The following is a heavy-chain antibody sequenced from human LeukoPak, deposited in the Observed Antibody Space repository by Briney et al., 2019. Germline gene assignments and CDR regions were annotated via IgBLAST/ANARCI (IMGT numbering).Heavy chain of an antibody. Sequence: SETLSLTCTVSGGSISSYYWSWIRQPPGKGLEWIGYISYIGSTNYNPSLKSRVSIPVETSKNQFSLKLSSVTAADTAVYYCARGNWNYASFRFDPWGQGTLVTVSS. CDR3: ARGNWNYASFRFDP. CDR2: ISYIGST. V-gene: IGHV4-59*01. D-gene: IGHD1-7*01. CDR1: GGSISSYY. J-gene: IGHJ5*02.